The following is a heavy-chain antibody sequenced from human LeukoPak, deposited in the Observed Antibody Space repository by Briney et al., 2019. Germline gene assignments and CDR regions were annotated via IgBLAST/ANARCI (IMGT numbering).Heavy chain of an antibody. V-gene: IGHV3-72*01. D-gene: IGHD6-19*01. CDR3: ARIAVTGGGYFDY. CDR1: GFTFSDHY. CDR2: TRNKAHSFTT. J-gene: IGHJ4*02. Sequence: GGSLRLSCAASGFTFSDHYVDWVRQAPGEGREWVGRTRNKAHSFTTEYAASVKGRFTISRDDSKNSLYLQMNSLKTEDTAVYYCARIAVTGGGYFDYWGQGTLVTVSS.